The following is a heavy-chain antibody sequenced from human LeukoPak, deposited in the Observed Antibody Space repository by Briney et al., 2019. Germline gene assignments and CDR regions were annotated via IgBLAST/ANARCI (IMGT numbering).Heavy chain of an antibody. J-gene: IGHJ5*02. D-gene: IGHD3-3*01. CDR2: IYYSGST. V-gene: IGHV4-59*01. CDR3: ARAQYYDFWSGYTTVHNWFDP. CDR1: GGSISSYY. Sequence: SETLSVTCTVSGGSISSYYWSWIRQPPGNGLEWIGYIYYSGSTNYNPSLKSRVTISVDTSKNQFSLKLSSVTAADTAVYYCARAQYYDFWSGYTTVHNWFDPWGQGTLVTVSS.